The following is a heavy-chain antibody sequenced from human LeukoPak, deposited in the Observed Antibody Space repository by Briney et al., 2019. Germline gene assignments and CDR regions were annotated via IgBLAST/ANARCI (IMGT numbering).Heavy chain of an antibody. V-gene: IGHV4-4*07. J-gene: IGHJ3*02. CDR3: ARHGGSYGSGRSAAFDI. CDR1: GGSISSYY. CDR2: IYTSGST. Sequence: SETLSLTCTVSGGSISSYYWSWIRQPAGKGLEWIGRIYTSGSTNYNPSLKSRVTMSVDTSKNQFSLKLSSVTAADTAVYYCARHGGSYGSGRSAAFDIWGQGTMVTVSS. D-gene: IGHD3-10*01.